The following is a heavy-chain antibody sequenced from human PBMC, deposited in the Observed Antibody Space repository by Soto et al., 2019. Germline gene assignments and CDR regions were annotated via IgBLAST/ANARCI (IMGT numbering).Heavy chain of an antibody. CDR1: GFSLNTRAVG. D-gene: IGHD6-19*01. Sequence: QITLEESGPALVKPTQTLTLTCTFSGFSLNTRAVGVGWIRQPPGKALEWLAFIYWDDNKYYSPSLKSRLTITQDSSKNQVVLTMTNTVPVDTATYYCAHGAGWLFDYWRQGTQVTVSS. V-gene: IGHV2-5*02. J-gene: IGHJ4*02. CDR3: AHGAGWLFDY. CDR2: IYWDDNK.